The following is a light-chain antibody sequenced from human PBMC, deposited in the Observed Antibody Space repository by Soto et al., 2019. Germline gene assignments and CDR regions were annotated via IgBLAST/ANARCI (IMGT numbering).Light chain of an antibody. Sequence: QSALTQPASVSGSPGQSITISCTGTSSGVGGYNYVSWYQQHPGKAPKLMIYDVSNRPSGVSNRFSGSKSGNTASLTISGLQAEDEADYYCSSYTSSTRYVFGTGTKVTVL. CDR2: DVS. J-gene: IGLJ1*01. CDR3: SSYTSSTRYV. CDR1: SSGVGGYNY. V-gene: IGLV2-14*01.